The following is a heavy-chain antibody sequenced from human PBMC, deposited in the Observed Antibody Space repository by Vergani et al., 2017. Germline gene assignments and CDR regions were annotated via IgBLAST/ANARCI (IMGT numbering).Heavy chain of an antibody. CDR3: ARDVLFDSGGFDY. CDR2: ISSSSSYI. J-gene: IGHJ4*02. D-gene: IGHD6-19*01. CDR1: GFTFSSYS. V-gene: IGHV3-21*01. Sequence: EVQLVESGGGLVKPGGSLRLSCAASGFTFSSYSMNWVRQAPGKGLEWVSSISSSSSYIYYADSVKGRFTISRDNAKNSLYLQMNSLRAKDTAVYYCARDVLFDSGGFDYWGQGTLVTVSS.